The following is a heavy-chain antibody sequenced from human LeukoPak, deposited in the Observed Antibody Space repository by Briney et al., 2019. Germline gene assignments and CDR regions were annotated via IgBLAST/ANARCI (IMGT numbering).Heavy chain of an antibody. J-gene: IGHJ4*02. Sequence: GGSLRLSCAASGFTFSSYGMHWVRQASGKGLEWVGRIRSKANSYATAYAASVKGRFTISRDDSKNTAYLQMNSLKTEDTAVYYCTRPGVESDYFDYWGQGTLVTVSS. CDR3: TRPGVESDYFDY. D-gene: IGHD3-10*01. CDR2: IRSKANSYAT. CDR1: GFTFSSYG. V-gene: IGHV3-73*01.